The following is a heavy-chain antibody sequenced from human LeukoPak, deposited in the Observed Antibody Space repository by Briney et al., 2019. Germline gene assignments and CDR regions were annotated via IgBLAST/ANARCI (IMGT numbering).Heavy chain of an antibody. CDR2: LNPHSGDT. Sequence: ASVKVSCKTAGYSFTSYDVNWVRQALGQGLEWMGRLNPHSGDTVYAQKFQGRVTLTRDTSTSTAYMELSGLTYEDTAFYYCTGGPGGEDLWGQGTLVTVSS. CDR1: GYSFTSYD. D-gene: IGHD3-16*01. CDR3: TGGPGGEDL. V-gene: IGHV1-8*03. J-gene: IGHJ4*02.